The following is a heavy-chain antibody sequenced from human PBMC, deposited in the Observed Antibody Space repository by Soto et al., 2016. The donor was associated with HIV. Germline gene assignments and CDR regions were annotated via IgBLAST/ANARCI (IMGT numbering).Heavy chain of an antibody. J-gene: IGHJ4*02. Sequence: EVELLESGGGLVQPGGSLRLSCAASGFTFSNYAMNRVRQAPGKGLEWVSNINAGGANTYYADSVKGRFTISRDNSKNMLYLQMNSLRAEDTAVYYCAKGFGSAYFDNWGQGTLVTVSS. CDR2: INAGGANT. CDR1: GFTFSNYA. CDR3: AKGFGSAYFDN. V-gene: IGHV3-23*01. D-gene: IGHD3-10*01.